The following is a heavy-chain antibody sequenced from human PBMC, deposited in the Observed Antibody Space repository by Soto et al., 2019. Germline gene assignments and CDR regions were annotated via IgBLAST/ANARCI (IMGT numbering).Heavy chain of an antibody. CDR3: ARAVNAGYCSGGSCRPSYYYGMDV. CDR2: IYYSGST. D-gene: IGHD2-15*01. CDR1: GGSISSGYYY. Sequence: PSETLSLTCSVSGGSISSGYYYWSWIRQHPGKGLEWIGYIYYSGSTYYNPSLKSRVTISVDTSKNQFSLKLSSVTAADTAVYYCARAVNAGYCSGGSCRPSYYYGMDVWGQGTTVTVS. V-gene: IGHV4-31*03. J-gene: IGHJ6*02.